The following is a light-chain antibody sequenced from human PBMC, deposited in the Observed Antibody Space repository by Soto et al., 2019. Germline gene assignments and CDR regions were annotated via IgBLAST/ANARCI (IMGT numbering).Light chain of an antibody. Sequence: DIQMTQSPSSLSASVGDRITITCRASQGISNYLAWYQQKSGKVPKLLIYAASTLQSGVPSRFSGSGSGTDFILTISSLQPEDVATYYCQKYNSAPWTFGQGTKVDIK. CDR2: AAS. CDR3: QKYNSAPWT. J-gene: IGKJ1*01. CDR1: QGISNY. V-gene: IGKV1-27*01.